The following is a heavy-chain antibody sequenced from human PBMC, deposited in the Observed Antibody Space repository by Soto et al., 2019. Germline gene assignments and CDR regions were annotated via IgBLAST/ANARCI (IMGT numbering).Heavy chain of an antibody. Sequence: SETLSLTCTVSSGSISGLYLTWIRQPAGKGLEWIGRIYSSGETNYNPSLTGRVIMSLDTSKNQFSLKLTSVTAADTAVYYCARASQCKSYFDCFAWLDYWGQGTLVTVSS. CDR1: SGSISGLY. V-gene: IGHV4-4*07. D-gene: IGHD3-9*01. CDR3: ARASQCKSYFDCFAWLDY. J-gene: IGHJ4*02. CDR2: IYSSGET.